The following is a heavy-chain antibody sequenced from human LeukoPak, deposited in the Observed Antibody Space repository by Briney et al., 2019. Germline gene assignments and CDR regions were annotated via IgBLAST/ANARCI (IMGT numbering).Heavy chain of an antibody. V-gene: IGHV4-59*01. J-gene: IGHJ4*02. CDR3: ARAKGSYGDLEIDY. CDR1: GGSISSYY. CDR2: IYYSGST. D-gene: IGHD4-17*01. Sequence: SETLSLTCTVSGGSISSYYWSWIRQPPGKGLEWIGYIYYSGSTNYNPSLKSRVTISVDTSKNQFSLKLSSVTAADTAVYYCARAKGSYGDLEIDYWGQGTLVTVSS.